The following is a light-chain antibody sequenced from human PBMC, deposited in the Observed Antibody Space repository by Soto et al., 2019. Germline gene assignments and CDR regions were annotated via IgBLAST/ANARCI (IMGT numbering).Light chain of an antibody. J-gene: IGKJ5*01. CDR1: QSFSSTY. CDR3: QQYSSSPIT. V-gene: IGKV3-20*01. CDR2: GAS. Sequence: EIVLTQSPGTLSLSPGERATLSCMASQSFSSTYLAWYQQKPGQAPRLLIYGASSRATGIPDRFSGGGSGTDFSLTISRLDPEDFAVYYCQQYSSSPITFGQGTRLEI.